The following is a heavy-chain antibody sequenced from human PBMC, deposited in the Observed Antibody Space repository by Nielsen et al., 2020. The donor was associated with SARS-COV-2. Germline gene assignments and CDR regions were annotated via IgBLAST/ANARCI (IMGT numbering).Heavy chain of an antibody. V-gene: IGHV5-10-1*01. CDR3: ARVEGGNSFHFDY. CDR1: GYSFTSYW. CDR2: IDPSDSYT. Sequence: GESLKISCQGSGYSFTSYWISWVRQMPGKGLEWMGRIDPSDSYTNYSPSFQGHVTISADKSISTAYLQWSSLKASDTAMYYCARVEGGNSFHFDYWGQGTLVTVSS. J-gene: IGHJ4*02. D-gene: IGHD4-23*01.